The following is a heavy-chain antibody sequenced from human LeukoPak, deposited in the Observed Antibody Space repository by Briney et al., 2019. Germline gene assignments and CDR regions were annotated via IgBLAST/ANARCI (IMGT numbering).Heavy chain of an antibody. D-gene: IGHD3-16*01. CDR3: ARDMRGGFLDV. Sequence: PSETLSLTCTVSGYSISSGYYWGWIRQPPGKGLEWIGYIYYSGSTNYNPSLKSRVTISVDTSKNQFSLKLSSVTAADTAVYYCARDMRGGFLDVWGKGTTVTISS. V-gene: IGHV4-61*01. J-gene: IGHJ6*04. CDR1: GYSISSGYY. CDR2: IYYSGST.